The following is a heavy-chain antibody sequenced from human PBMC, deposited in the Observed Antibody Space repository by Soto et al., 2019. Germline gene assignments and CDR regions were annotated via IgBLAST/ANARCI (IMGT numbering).Heavy chain of an antibody. V-gene: IGHV3-30*18. CDR1: GFTFSGYG. Sequence: QVQLVESGGGVVQPGRSLRLSCAASGFTFSGYGMHWVRQAPGKGLEWVAVISFEGSKKYYANSVEGRFTISRDNSKNTLFLQMNSLRAEDTAVYYYAKGGSSSARYVDTWGQGTLVSVSS. CDR3: AKGGSSSARYVDT. CDR2: ISFEGSKK. D-gene: IGHD6-6*01. J-gene: IGHJ5*02.